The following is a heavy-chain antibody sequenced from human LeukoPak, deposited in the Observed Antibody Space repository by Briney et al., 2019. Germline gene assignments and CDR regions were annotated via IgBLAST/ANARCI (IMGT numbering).Heavy chain of an antibody. CDR3: ASSKDYHDSSGYARTLDY. CDR2: ISAYNGKK. V-gene: IGHV1-18*01. D-gene: IGHD3-22*01. Sequence: ASVKVSCKASGYTFTRYGISWVRQAPGQGLEWMGWISAYNGKKINAQKLQGRVTITADESTSTAYMELSSLRSEDTAIYYCASSKDYHDSSGYARTLDYWGQGTLVTVSS. J-gene: IGHJ4*02. CDR1: GYTFTRYG.